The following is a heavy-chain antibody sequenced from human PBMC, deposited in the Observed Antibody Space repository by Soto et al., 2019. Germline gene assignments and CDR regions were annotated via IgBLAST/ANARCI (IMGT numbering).Heavy chain of an antibody. CDR3: VRDRYSGYDFWFDP. D-gene: IGHD5-12*01. CDR2: LYTSGSS. Sequence: ETLSLTCTVSGASISSYYWSWIRLSAGRGLEWIGRLYTSGSSDYNPSLKSRVTMSADTSKNQFFVKLTSVTAADTAVYYCVRDRYSGYDFWFDPWGQGTLVTVSS. CDR1: GASISSYY. V-gene: IGHV4-4*07. J-gene: IGHJ5*02.